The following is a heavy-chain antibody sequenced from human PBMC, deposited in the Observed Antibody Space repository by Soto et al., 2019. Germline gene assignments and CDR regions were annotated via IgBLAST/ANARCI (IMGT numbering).Heavy chain of an antibody. CDR3: ATGRGEWLSDYYGMDV. Sequence: SVKVSCEVCGDTLAELSMHWVRQAPGKGLEWMGGFDPEDGETIYAQKFQGRVTMTEDTSTDTAYMELSSLRSEDTAVYYCATGRGEWLSDYYGMDVWGQGTTVTVSS. CDR2: FDPEDGET. V-gene: IGHV1-24*01. D-gene: IGHD3-3*01. CDR1: GDTLAELS. J-gene: IGHJ6*02.